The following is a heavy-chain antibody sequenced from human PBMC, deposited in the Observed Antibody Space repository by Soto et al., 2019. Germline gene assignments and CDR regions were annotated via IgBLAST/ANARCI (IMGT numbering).Heavy chain of an antibody. CDR3: ARGGGSYYIAY. CDR2: INHSGST. V-gene: IGHV4-34*01. CDR1: GGSFSGYY. D-gene: IGHD1-26*01. Sequence: SETLSLTYAVYGGSFSGYYWNWIRQPPGKGLEWIGEINHSGSTNYNPSLKSRVTISVDTSKNQFSLKLSSVTAADTAVYYCARGGGSYYIAYWGQGTLVTVSS. J-gene: IGHJ4*02.